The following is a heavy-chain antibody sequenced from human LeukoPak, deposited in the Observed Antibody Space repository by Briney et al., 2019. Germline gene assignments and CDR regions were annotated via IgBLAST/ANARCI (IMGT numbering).Heavy chain of an antibody. CDR1: GYTFTYYY. V-gene: IGHV1-46*01. CDR2: INPSGGST. J-gene: IGHJ2*01. CDR3: ARDLVNYYDGSGYYPRGDRRYFDL. Sequence: GASVKVSCKASGYTFTYYYMHWVRQAPGQGLEWMGIINPSGGSTSYAQKFQGRVTMTRDMSTSTVYMELSSLRSEDTAVYYCARDLVNYYDGSGYYPRGDRRYFDLWGRGTLVTVSS. D-gene: IGHD3-22*01.